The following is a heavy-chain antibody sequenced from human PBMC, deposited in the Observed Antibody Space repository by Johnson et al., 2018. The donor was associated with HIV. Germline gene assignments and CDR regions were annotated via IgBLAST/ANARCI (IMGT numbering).Heavy chain of an antibody. CDR3: ARLRGAFDI. CDR1: GFTFSSYA. D-gene: IGHD3-10*01. CDR2: ISYDGSNK. J-gene: IGHJ3*02. Sequence: QVQLVESGGGVVQPGRSLRLSCAASGFTFSSYAMHWVRQAPGKGLEWVAVISYDGSNKYYADSVKGRFTISRDNSKNTLYLQMGSRRVEDMAVYYCARLRGAFDIWGQGTRVTVSS. V-gene: IGHV3-30*14.